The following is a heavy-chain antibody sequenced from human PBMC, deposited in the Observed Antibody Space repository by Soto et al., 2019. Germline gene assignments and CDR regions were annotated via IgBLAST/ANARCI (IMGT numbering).Heavy chain of an antibody. V-gene: IGHV5-10-1*01. CDR3: ARLGCSSTSCYGEQQFYYYYGMDV. CDR2: IDPSDSYT. Sequence: GESLKISCKGSGYSFTSYWISWVRQMPGKGLEWMGRIDPSDSYTNYSPSFQGHVTISADKSISTAYLQWSSLKASDTAMYYCARLGCSSTSCYGEQQFYYYYGMDVWGQGTTVTVSS. D-gene: IGHD2-2*01. CDR1: GYSFTSYW. J-gene: IGHJ6*02.